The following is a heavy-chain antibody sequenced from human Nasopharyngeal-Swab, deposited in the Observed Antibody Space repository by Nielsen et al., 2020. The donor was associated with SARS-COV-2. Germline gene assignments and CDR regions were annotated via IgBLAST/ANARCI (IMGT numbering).Heavy chain of an antibody. CDR1: GFTFSSYG. CDR3: AKAHGGGFYYYYMDV. CDR2: ISYDGSNK. Sequence: GESLKISCAASGFTFSSYGMHWVRQAPSKGLEWVAVISYDGSNKYYADSVKGRFTISRDNSKNTLYLQMNSLRAEDTAVYYCAKAHGGGFYYYYMDVWGKGTTVTVSS. V-gene: IGHV3-30*18. J-gene: IGHJ6*03. D-gene: IGHD2-15*01.